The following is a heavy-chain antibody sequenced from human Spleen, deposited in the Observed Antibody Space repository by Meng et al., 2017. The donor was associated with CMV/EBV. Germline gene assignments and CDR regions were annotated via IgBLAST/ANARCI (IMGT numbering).Heavy chain of an antibody. V-gene: IGHV3-30*04. CDR1: GFTFSSYA. CDR2: ISYDGSNK. D-gene: IGHD2-2*01. J-gene: IGHJ3*02. CDR3: ASLPVAMPHGAFDI. Sequence: GESLKISCAASGFTFSSYALHWVRQAPGKGLEWVAVISYDGSNKYHADSVKGRFTISRDNSKNTLYLQMNSLRAEDTAVYYCASLPVAMPHGAFDIWGQGTMVTVSS.